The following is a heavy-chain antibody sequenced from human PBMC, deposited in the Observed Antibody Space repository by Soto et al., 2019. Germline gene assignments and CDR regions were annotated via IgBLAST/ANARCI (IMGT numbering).Heavy chain of an antibody. D-gene: IGHD1-1*01. CDR3: ATWLQREHAYDV. J-gene: IGHJ3*01. V-gene: IGHV3-53*01. CDR1: GMTVSGKKY. Sequence: GGSLRLSCAVVGMTVSGKKYVAWVRQAPGKGLEWVSGVYDADGKYYADSVKGRFTTSRDSSKTIVYLEMNDLGPEDTAIYYCATWLQREHAYDVWGLGTAVTVSS. CDR2: VYDADGK.